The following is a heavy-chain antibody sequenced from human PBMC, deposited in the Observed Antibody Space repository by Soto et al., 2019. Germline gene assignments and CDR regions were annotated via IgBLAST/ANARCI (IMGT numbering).Heavy chain of an antibody. CDR2: INHSGTT. V-gene: IGHV4-34*01. CDR3: ARGRYSGDNVFKDSQYYGVDV. Sequence: QVQLQQWGAGLLKPSETLSLTCVVSGQSFSAYYWDWVRQSPGKGLEWMGEINHSGTTNYNPSLKSRVSLSTDASKNHVSLRLSSVTAPDTAVYYCARGRYSGDNVFKDSQYYGVDVWGQGTTVTVSS. CDR1: GQSFSAYY. J-gene: IGHJ6*02. D-gene: IGHD5-12*01.